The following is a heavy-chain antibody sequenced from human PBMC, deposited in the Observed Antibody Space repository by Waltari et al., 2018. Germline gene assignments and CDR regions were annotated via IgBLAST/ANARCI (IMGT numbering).Heavy chain of an antibody. CDR3: ARVRGSGSLTQNLFDY. CDR2: INPNSGGT. J-gene: IGHJ4*02. Sequence: QVQLVQSGAEVKKPGASVKVSCKASGYTFTGYYMHWVRQAPGQGLEWMGWINPNSGGTNDAQKFQGRVTMTRDTSISTAYMELSRLGSDDTAVYYCARVRGSGSLTQNLFDYWGQGTLVTVSS. CDR1: GYTFTGYY. D-gene: IGHD3-10*01. V-gene: IGHV1-2*02.